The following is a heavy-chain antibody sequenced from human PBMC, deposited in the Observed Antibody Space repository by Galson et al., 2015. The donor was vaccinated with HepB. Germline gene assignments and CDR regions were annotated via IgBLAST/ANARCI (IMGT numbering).Heavy chain of an antibody. CDR3: ARGTNYYDSSGYLFADAFDI. D-gene: IGHD3-22*01. J-gene: IGHJ3*02. V-gene: IGHV1-69*04. CDR1: GGTFSSYA. CDR2: IIPILGIA. Sequence: SCKASGGTFSSYAISWVRQAPGQGLEWMGRIIPILGIANYAQKFQGRVTITADKSTSTAYMELRSLRSEDTAVYYCARGTNYYDSSGYLFADAFDIWGQGTMVTVSS.